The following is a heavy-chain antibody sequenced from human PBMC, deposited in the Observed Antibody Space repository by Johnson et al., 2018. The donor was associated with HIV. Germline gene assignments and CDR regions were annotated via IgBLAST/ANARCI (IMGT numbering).Heavy chain of an antibody. J-gene: IGHJ3*02. CDR1: GFTLSSSA. CDR3: AKDSWDSSWSDDAFDI. CDR2: ISYDGRNK. V-gene: IGHV3-30*14. D-gene: IGHD6-13*01. Sequence: QVQLVESGGGVVQPGRSLRLSCEASGFTLSSSAFHWVRHAPGKGLEWVAVISYDGRNKYYADSVKGRFTISRDNSQNTLYVQMNSLRAEDTAVYYCAKDSWDSSWSDDAFDIWGQGTMVTVSS.